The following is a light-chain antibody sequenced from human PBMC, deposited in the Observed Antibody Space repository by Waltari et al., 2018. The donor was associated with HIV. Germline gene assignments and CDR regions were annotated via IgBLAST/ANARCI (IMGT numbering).Light chain of an antibody. Sequence: QSALTQPASVSGSPGQSITISCTGISSDIGGYNSVSWYQQHPGKYPKLMIYEVSDRPSGVSFRFSGSKSGNTASLTISGLQAEDEGDYYCASYTSSNVVFGGGTKLTVL. CDR1: SSDIGGYNS. V-gene: IGLV2-14*01. J-gene: IGLJ3*02. CDR3: ASYTSSNVV. CDR2: EVS.